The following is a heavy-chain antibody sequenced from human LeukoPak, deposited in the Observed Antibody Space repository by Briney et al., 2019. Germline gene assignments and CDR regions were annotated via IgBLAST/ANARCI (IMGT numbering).Heavy chain of an antibody. V-gene: IGHV1-46*01. D-gene: IGHD1-26*01. CDR3: ARARGIVMDV. Sequence: ASVKVSCKASGYIFTDYYMHWVRQAPGQGLEWMGIINPSGGSTSYAQKFQGRVTMTRDTSTSTVYMELSSLRSEDTAVYYCARARGIVMDVWGQGTTVTVSS. J-gene: IGHJ6*02. CDR2: INPSGGST. CDR1: GYIFTDYY.